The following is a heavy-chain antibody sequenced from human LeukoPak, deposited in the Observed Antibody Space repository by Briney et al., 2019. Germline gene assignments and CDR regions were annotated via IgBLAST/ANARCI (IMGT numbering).Heavy chain of an antibody. J-gene: IGHJ5*02. D-gene: IGHD4-11*01. V-gene: IGHV4-59*12. CDR3: SREGYSCPNWFDT. CDR2: IYYSGST. CDR1: DDSITMYY. Sequence: SSETLSLTCSASDDSITMYYWTWIRQPPGKGLEWIGNIYYSGSTYYNPSLKSRVTISVDTSKNQFSLKLSSVTAADTAVYYCSREGYSCPNWFDTWGQGTLVTVSS.